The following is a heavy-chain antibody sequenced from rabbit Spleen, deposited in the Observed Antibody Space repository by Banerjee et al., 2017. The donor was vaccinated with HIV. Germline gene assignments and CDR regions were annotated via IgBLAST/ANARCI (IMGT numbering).Heavy chain of an antibody. CDR3: ARAGEDSRIYFVL. V-gene: IGHV1S40*01. D-gene: IGHD5-1*01. CDR2: IYTGSGST. CDR1: GFSFSSGYY. Sequence: QSLEESGGDLVKPGASLTLTCTASGFSFSSGYYMCWVRQAPGKGLEWIACIYTGSGSTYYASWAKGRFTISKTSSTTVTLQMTSLTAADTATYFCARAGEDSRIYFVLWGQGTLVTVS. J-gene: IGHJ3*01.